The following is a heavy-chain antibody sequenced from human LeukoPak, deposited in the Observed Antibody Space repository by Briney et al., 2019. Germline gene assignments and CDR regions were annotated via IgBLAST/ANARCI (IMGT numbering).Heavy chain of an antibody. J-gene: IGHJ5*02. D-gene: IGHD1-26*01. V-gene: IGHV4-34*01. CDR1: GFTVSNNY. CDR3: ARDRNRVGATVT. Sequence: PGGSLRLSCAASGFTVSNNYMNWIRQPPGKGLEWIGEINHSGSTNYNPSLKSRVTISVDTSKNQFSLKLSSVTAADTAVYYCARDRNRVGATVTWGQGTLVTVSS. CDR2: INHSGST.